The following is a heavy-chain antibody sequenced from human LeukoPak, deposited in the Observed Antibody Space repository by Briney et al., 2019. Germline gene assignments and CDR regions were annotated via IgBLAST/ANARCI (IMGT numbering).Heavy chain of an antibody. CDR1: GFTFSGYA. CDR3: AKDVRLWTQKYYFDY. Sequence: GGSLRLSCAASGFTFSGYAMSWVRQAPGKGLEWVSAISGSGGSTYYADSVKGRFTISRDNSKNTLYLQMNSLRAEDTAVYYCAKDVRLWTQKYYFDYWGQGTLVTVSS. CDR2: ISGSGGST. D-gene: IGHD3-16*01. V-gene: IGHV3-23*01. J-gene: IGHJ4*02.